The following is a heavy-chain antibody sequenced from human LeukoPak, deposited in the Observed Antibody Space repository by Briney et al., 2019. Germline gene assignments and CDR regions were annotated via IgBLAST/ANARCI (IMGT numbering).Heavy chain of an antibody. D-gene: IGHD3-10*01. CDR1: GGSIRSGDYY. V-gene: IGHV4-30-4*01. J-gene: IGHJ5*02. CDR3: AREVQLIRGAYPSWFDP. Sequence: SETLSLTCTVSGGSIRSGDYYWSWIRQSPGKGLEWIGYIYYSGTTQYNPSLMGRATISLETSNSQFSLKLRSVTAADTAVYFCAREVQLIRGAYPSWFDPRGQGTLVTVSS. CDR2: IYYSGTT.